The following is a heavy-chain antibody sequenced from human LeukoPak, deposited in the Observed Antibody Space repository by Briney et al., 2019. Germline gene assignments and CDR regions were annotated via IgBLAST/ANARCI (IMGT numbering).Heavy chain of an antibody. V-gene: IGHV3-7*01. Sequence: GGSLRLSCAASGFTFSSYWMSWVRQAPGKGLEWVANIKQDGSEKYYVDSVKGRFTVSRDNAKNSLYLQMNSLRAEDTAVYYCARGPNSNWSGLDFWGQGTLLTVSS. D-gene: IGHD6-6*01. CDR2: IKQDGSEK. CDR3: ARGPNSNWSGLDF. J-gene: IGHJ4*02. CDR1: GFTFSSYW.